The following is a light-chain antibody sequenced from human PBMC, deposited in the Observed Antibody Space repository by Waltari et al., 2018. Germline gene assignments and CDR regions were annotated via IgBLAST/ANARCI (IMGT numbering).Light chain of an antibody. CDR1: SSAVGGYNY. CDR2: DVS. J-gene: IGLJ2*01. CDR3: CSYAGSYTVV. Sequence: QSALPQPRPVSGSPGQSVTISCTGPSSAVGGYNYVSWYQQHPGKAPKLMIYDVSKRPSGVPDRFSGSKSGNTASLTISGLQAEDEADYYCCSYAGSYTVVFGGGTKLTVL. V-gene: IGLV2-11*01.